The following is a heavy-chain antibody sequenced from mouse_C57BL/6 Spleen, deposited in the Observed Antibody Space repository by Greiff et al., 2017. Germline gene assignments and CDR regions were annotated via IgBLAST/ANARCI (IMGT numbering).Heavy chain of an antibody. J-gene: IGHJ4*01. V-gene: IGHV1-15*01. CDR2: IDPETGGT. Sequence: QVQLQQSGAELVRPGASVTLSCKASGYTFTDYEMHWVQQPPVHGLEWIGAIDPETGGTAYNQKFKGKAILTADKSSSTAYMELRSLTSDDSAFYYCTRERYPYHAMDYWGQGTSVTVSS. D-gene: IGHD2-14*01. CDR1: GYTFTDYE. CDR3: TRERYPYHAMDY.